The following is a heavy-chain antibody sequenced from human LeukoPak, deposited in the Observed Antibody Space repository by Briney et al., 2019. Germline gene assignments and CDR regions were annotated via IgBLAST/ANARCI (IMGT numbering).Heavy chain of an antibody. D-gene: IGHD5-18*01. J-gene: IGHJ4*02. Sequence: ASVKVSCKVSGYTLTELSMHWVRQAPGKGLEWMGGFDPEDGETIYAQKFQGRVTMTEDTSTDTAYMELSSLRSEDTDVYYCATGGGNGYSYGPGGYWGQGTLVTVSS. CDR3: ATGGGNGYSYGPGGY. CDR2: FDPEDGET. V-gene: IGHV1-24*01. CDR1: GYTLTELS.